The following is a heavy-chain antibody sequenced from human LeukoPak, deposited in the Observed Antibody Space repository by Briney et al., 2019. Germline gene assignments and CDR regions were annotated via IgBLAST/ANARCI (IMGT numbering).Heavy chain of an antibody. J-gene: IGHJ4*02. D-gene: IGHD3-22*01. CDR1: GFTFSSYW. CDR2: INSDGSST. Sequence: GGSLRLSCAASGFTFSSYWMHWVRQAPGKGLVWVSRINSDGSSTSYADSVKGRFTISRDNAKNTLYLQMNSLRAEDTAVYYCARAEPTYYYDSSGYYYHYWGQGTLVTVSS. CDR3: ARAEPTYYYDSSGYYYHY. V-gene: IGHV3-74*01.